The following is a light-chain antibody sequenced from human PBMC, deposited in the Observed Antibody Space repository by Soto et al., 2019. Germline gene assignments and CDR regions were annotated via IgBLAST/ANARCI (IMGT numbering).Light chain of an antibody. J-gene: IGKJ1*01. V-gene: IGKV3-15*01. CDR3: QHYNTWPWT. Sequence: EIVLTQSPVTVSLSPGERATLSCRARQSVRTYLAWYQQKPGQAPRLLIYGASTRATGIPARFSGSGSGTEFTLTISSLQSEDFAVYYCQHYNTWPWTFGQGTKVDIK. CDR1: QSVRTY. CDR2: GAS.